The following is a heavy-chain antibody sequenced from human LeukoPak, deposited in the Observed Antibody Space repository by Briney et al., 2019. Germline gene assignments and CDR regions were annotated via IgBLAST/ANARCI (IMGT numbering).Heavy chain of an antibody. D-gene: IGHD6-13*01. CDR3: ARAAAVSGAFRDNWFDP. V-gene: IGHV3-21*01. J-gene: IGHJ5*02. Sequence: GGSLRLSCAASGFTFSSYSMNWVRQAPGKGLEWVSSISSSSSYIDYADSVKGRFTISRDNSKNTLYLQMNSLRAEDTAVYYCARAAAVSGAFRDNWFDPWGQGTLVTVSS. CDR1: GFTFSSYS. CDR2: ISSSSSYI.